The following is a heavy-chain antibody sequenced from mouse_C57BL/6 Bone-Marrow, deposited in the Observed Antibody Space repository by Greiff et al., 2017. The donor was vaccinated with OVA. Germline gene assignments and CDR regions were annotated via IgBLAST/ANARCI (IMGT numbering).Heavy chain of an antibody. V-gene: IGHV5-4*01. CDR2: ISDGGSYT. J-gene: IGHJ2*01. Sequence: EVQGVESGGGLVKPGGSLKLSCAASGFTFSSYAMSWVRQTPEKRLEWVSTISDGGSYTYYPDNVKGRFTISRDNAKNNLYLQMSHLKSEDTAMYYCAREGPYDGYFDYWGQGTTLTVSS. CDR3: AREGPYDGYFDY. CDR1: GFTFSSYA. D-gene: IGHD2-3*01.